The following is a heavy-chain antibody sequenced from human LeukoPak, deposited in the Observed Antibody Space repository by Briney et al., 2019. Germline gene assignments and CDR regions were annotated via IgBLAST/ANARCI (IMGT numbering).Heavy chain of an antibody. Sequence: GRSLRLSCAASGFSFDVYAMHCVRQAPGKGLEWVSGINWNSGNIGYADSVKGRFTVSRDNAKNSLYLQMNSLRAEDTALYYCAKEMSSPEIYCTNARCSRGAFDIWGQGTMVTVSS. D-gene: IGHD2-8*01. CDR2: INWNSGNI. J-gene: IGHJ3*02. CDR3: AKEMSSPEIYCTNARCSRGAFDI. V-gene: IGHV3-9*01. CDR1: GFSFDVYA.